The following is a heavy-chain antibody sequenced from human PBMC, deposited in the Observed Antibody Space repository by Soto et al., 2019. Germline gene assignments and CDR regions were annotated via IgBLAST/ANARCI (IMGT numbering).Heavy chain of an antibody. Sequence: QVQLQEAGPGLVKPSGTLSLTCSVSVGYFTSNNWWTWVRQPPGQGLEWIGEIYRTGSTNSNPSLKSRVTISLDKPENQFSLKVTSLTAADTAVYYCESRDPGTSVDYWGQGTLVTVSS. CDR2: IYRTGST. V-gene: IGHV4-4*02. CDR3: ESRDPGTSVDY. J-gene: IGHJ4*02. D-gene: IGHD1-7*01. CDR1: VGYFTSNNW.